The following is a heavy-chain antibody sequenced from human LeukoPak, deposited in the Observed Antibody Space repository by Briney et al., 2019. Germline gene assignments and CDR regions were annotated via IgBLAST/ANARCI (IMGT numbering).Heavy chain of an antibody. V-gene: IGHV4-4*02. CDR3: ARLQRVTMNAFDI. Sequence: SETLSLTCAVSGGSISVSNCWNWVRPPPGKGLEWIGEIYHSGSTNYNPSLKSRITISIAKSKNQFSLKLSSVTAADTAVYYCARLQRVTMNAFDIWGQGTMVTVSS. J-gene: IGHJ3*02. CDR1: GGSISVSNC. CDR2: IYHSGST. D-gene: IGHD3-22*01.